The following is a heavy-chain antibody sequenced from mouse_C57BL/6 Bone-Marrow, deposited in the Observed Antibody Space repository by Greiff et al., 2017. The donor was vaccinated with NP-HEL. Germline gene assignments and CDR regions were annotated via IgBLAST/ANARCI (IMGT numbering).Heavy chain of an antibody. D-gene: IGHD1-1*01. CDR2: IYPRSGNT. J-gene: IGHJ2*01. CDR3: ARRDGSTLRTDYFDY. CDR1: GYTFTSYG. Sequence: VKLQQSGAELARPGASVKLSCKASGYTFTSYGISWVKQRTGQGLEWIGEIYPRSGNTYYNEKFKGKATLTADKSSSTAYMELRSLTSEDSAVYFCARRDGSTLRTDYFDYWGQGTTLTVSS. V-gene: IGHV1-81*01.